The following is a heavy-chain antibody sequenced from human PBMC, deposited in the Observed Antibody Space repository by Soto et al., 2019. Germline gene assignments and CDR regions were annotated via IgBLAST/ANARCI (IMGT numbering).Heavy chain of an antibody. CDR2: ISAYNGNT. D-gene: IGHD1-26*01. J-gene: IGHJ6*02. CDR3: AREEQKNYYYGMDV. Sequence: ASVKVSCKASGYTFTSYGISWVRQAPGQGLEWMGWISAYNGNTNYAQKLQGRVTMTTDTSTSTSYMELRSLRSDDTAVYYCAREEQKNYYYGMDVWGQGTTVTVSS. V-gene: IGHV1-18*04. CDR1: GYTFTSYG.